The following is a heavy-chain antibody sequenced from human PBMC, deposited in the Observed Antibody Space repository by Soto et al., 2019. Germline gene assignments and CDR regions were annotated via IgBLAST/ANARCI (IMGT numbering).Heavy chain of an antibody. CDR3: ARVPVAGTGSYYYYGMDV. J-gene: IGHJ6*02. Sequence: GAAVKVPCKASGGTFSSYAISWVRQAPGQGLEWMGGIIPIFGTANYAQKFQGRVTITADESTSTAYMELSSLRSEDTAVYYCARVPVAGTGSYYYYGMDVWGQGTTVTVSS. V-gene: IGHV1-69*13. CDR2: IIPIFGTA. CDR1: GGTFSSYA. D-gene: IGHD6-19*01.